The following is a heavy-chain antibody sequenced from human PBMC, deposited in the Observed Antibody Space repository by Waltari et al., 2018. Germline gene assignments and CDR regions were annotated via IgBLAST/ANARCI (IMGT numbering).Heavy chain of an antibody. J-gene: IGHJ4*02. CDR3: ASVAAIRIVGATTEGY. Sequence: QVQLVQSGAEVKKPGSSVKVSCKASGGTFSSYAISWVRQAPGQGLEWMGRIIPIVGTANYAQKFQGSVTMTADKSTSTAYMELSSLRSEDTAVYYCASVAAIRIVGATTEGYWGQGTLVTVSS. CDR2: IIPIVGTA. CDR1: GGTFSSYA. D-gene: IGHD1-26*01. V-gene: IGHV1-69*08.